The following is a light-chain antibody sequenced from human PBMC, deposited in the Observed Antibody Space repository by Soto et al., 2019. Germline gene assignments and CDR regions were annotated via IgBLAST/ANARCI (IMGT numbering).Light chain of an antibody. J-gene: IGLJ7*01. CDR3: QTWGTGILV. CDR1: SGHSSYA. CDR2: LNSDGSH. V-gene: IGLV4-69*01. Sequence: QSVLTQSPSASASLGASVKLSCALSSGHSSYAIAWHQQQPEKGPRALMKLNSDGSHTRGDGIPDRFSGSSSGAERYLTISSLQSEDEADYYCQTWGTGILVFGAGTQLTVL.